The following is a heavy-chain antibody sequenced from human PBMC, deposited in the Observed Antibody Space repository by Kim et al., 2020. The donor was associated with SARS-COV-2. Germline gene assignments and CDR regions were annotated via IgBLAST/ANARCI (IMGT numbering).Heavy chain of an antibody. Sequence: SETLSLTCAVSGGSISSGGYSWSWIRQPPGKGLEWIGYIYHSGSTYYNPSLKSRVTISVDRSKNQFSLKLSSVTAADTAVYYCARDSPTGIFDYWGQGTLVTVSS. CDR1: GGSISSGGYS. J-gene: IGHJ4*02. V-gene: IGHV4-30-2*01. CDR3: ARDSPTGIFDY. D-gene: IGHD4-17*01. CDR2: IYHSGST.